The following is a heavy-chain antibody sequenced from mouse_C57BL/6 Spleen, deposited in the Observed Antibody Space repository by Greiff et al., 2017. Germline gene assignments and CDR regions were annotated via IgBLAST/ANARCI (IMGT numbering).Heavy chain of an antibody. CDR3: ALDSSGRNYFDY. CDR1: GYTFTSYW. J-gene: IGHJ2*01. Sequence: QVQLQQPGAELVKPGASVKLSCKASGYTFTSYWMHWVKQRPGQGLEWIGMIHPNSGSTNYNAKFKSKATLTVDKSSSTAYMQLSSLTSEDSAVXYCALDSSGRNYFDYWGQGTTLTVSS. V-gene: IGHV1-64*01. D-gene: IGHD3-2*02. CDR2: IHPNSGST.